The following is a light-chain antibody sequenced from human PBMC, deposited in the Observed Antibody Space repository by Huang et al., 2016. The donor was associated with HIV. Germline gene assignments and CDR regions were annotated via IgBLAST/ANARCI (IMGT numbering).Light chain of an antibody. V-gene: IGKV3-11*01. CDR3: QQRSNWPPFT. Sequence: ILLTQSPATLSLSPGERATLSCRASQDINTYLVWYQQKPGRAPRLLIYDASTRATDIPARFSVSVAGTDFTLTISNLQPEDFAMYFCQQRSNWPPFTFGPGTKLDIK. J-gene: IGKJ3*01. CDR1: QDINTY. CDR2: DAS.